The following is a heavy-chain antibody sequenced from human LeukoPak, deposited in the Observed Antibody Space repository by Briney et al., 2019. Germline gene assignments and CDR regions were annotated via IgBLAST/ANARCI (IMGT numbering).Heavy chain of an antibody. J-gene: IGHJ6*02. CDR3: AREGYSSSWYSRHGMDV. CDR1: GGTFSSYA. Sequence: ASVKVSCKASGGTFSSYAISWVRQAPGQGLEWMGWISAYNGNTNYAQKLQGRVTMTTDTSTSTAYMELRSLRSDDTAVYYCAREGYSSSWYSRHGMDVWGQGTTVTVSS. CDR2: ISAYNGNT. V-gene: IGHV1-18*01. D-gene: IGHD6-13*01.